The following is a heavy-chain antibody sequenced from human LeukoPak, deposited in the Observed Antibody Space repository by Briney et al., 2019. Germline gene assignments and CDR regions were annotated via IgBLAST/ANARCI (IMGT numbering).Heavy chain of an antibody. D-gene: IGHD5-24*01. CDR1: GGSISSYY. J-gene: IGHJ4*02. Sequence: PSETLSLTCTVSGGSISSYYWSWIRQPPGKGLEWIGYFYYSGSTNYNPSLKSRVTISVDTSKNQFSLKLSSVTAADTAVYYCARVRGRWLSDNYFDYWGQGTLVTVSS. V-gene: IGHV4-59*01. CDR3: ARVRGRWLSDNYFDY. CDR2: FYYSGST.